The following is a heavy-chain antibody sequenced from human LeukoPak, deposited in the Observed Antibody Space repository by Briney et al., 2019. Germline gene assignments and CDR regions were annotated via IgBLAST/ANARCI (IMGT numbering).Heavy chain of an antibody. CDR3: AKDRPRLIVGAIQLEGY. V-gene: IGHV3-21*04. J-gene: IGHJ4*02. D-gene: IGHD1-26*01. CDR1: GFTFSSYS. CDR2: ISSSSSYI. Sequence: GGSLRLSCAASGFTFSSYSMNWVRQAPGKGLEWVSSISSSSSYIYYADSVKGRFTISRDNSKNTLYLQMNSLRAEDTAVYYCAKDRPRLIVGAIQLEGYWGQGTLVTVSS.